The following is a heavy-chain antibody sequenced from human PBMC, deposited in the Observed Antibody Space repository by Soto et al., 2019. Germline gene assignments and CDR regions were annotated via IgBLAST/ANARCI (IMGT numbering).Heavy chain of an antibody. CDR3: ARDYGDSNYYYYMDV. CDR2: ISAYNGNT. V-gene: IGHV1-18*01. CDR1: GYTFTSYF. J-gene: IGHJ6*03. D-gene: IGHD4-17*01. Sequence: GASVKVSCKASGYTFTSYFISWVLQAPGQGLEWMGWISAYNGNTNYAQKLQGRVTMTTDTSTSTAYMELRSLRSDDTAVYYCARDYGDSNYYYYMDVWGKGTTVTVSS.